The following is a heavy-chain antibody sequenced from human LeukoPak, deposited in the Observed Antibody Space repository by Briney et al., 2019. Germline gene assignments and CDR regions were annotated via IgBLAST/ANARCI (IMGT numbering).Heavy chain of an antibody. CDR3: AREPEHNYENSGYLDAFDI. Sequence: GRSLRLSCAASEFTFSTFGMHWVRQAPGKGLEWVAAISLRGGSKYYADSVKGRFTISGDNSRNTLYLEMSSLRPEDSAVYFCAREPEHNYENSGYLDAFDIWGPGTMVIVSS. J-gene: IGHJ3*02. V-gene: IGHV3-30*03. D-gene: IGHD3-22*01. CDR1: EFTFSTFG. CDR2: ISLRGGSK.